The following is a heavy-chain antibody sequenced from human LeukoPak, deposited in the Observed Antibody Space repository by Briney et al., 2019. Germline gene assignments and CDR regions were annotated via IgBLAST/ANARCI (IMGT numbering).Heavy chain of an antibody. J-gene: IGHJ3*02. Sequence: PSETLSLTCTVSGGSISSSSYYWGWIRQPPGKGLEWIGSIYYSGSTYYNPSLKSRVTISVDTSKNQFSLKLSSVTAADTAVYYCARIYDYVWGSYRPGAFDIWGQGTMVTVSS. CDR3: ARIYDYVWGSYRPGAFDI. D-gene: IGHD3-16*02. V-gene: IGHV4-39*07. CDR1: GGSISSSSYY. CDR2: IYYSGST.